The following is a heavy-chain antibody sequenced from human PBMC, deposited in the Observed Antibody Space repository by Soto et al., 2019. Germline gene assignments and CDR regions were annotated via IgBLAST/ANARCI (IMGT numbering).Heavy chain of an antibody. J-gene: IGHJ3*02. CDR2: IYYSGST. D-gene: IGHD6-13*01. Sequence: ASETLSLTCTVSGGSISSGGYYWSRIRQHPGKGLEWIGYIYYSGSTYYNPSLKSRVTISVDTSKNQFSLKLSSVTAADTAVYYCARYSSSFSFAFDIWGQGTMVTVSS. V-gene: IGHV4-31*03. CDR1: GGSISSGGYY. CDR3: ARYSSSFSFAFDI.